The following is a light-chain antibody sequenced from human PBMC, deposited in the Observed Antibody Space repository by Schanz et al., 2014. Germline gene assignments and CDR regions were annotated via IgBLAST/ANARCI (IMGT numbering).Light chain of an antibody. V-gene: IGLV2-14*03. CDR3: SSYTSSTTLV. Sequence: QSALTQPASVSGSTGQSITISCTGTSSDVGGYNYVSWYQHHPGKAPKLMIYDVSNRPSGVSNRFSGSKSGNTASLTISGLQAEDEADYYCSSYTSSTTLVFGGGTKLTVL. CDR1: SSDVGGYNY. CDR2: DVS. J-gene: IGLJ3*02.